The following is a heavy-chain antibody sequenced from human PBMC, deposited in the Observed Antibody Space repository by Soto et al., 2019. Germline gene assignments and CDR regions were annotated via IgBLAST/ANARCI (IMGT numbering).Heavy chain of an antibody. CDR1: GFTFSSYG. CDR3: AREVRGLGYYYYYGMDV. CDR2: IWYDGSNK. Sequence: GGSLGLSCAAYGFTFSSYGMHWVRQAPGKGLEWVAVIWYDGSNKYYADSVKGRFTISRDNSKNTLYLQMNSLRAEDTAVYYCAREVRGLGYYYYYGMDVWGQGTTVTVSS. V-gene: IGHV3-33*01. J-gene: IGHJ6*02. D-gene: IGHD3-10*01.